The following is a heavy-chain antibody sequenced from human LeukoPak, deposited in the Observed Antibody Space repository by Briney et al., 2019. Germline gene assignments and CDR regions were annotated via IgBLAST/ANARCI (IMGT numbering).Heavy chain of an antibody. V-gene: IGHV1-69*01. J-gene: IGHJ6*04. CDR2: IIPIFGTA. CDR1: GGTFSGYA. Sequence: GASVKVSCKASGGTFSGYAISWVRQAPGQRLEWMGGIIPIFGTANYAQKFQGRVTITADESTSTAYMELSSLRSEDTAVYYCARSKNIVATRVMYYYYYYGMDVWGKGTTVTVSS. CDR3: ARSKNIVATRVMYYYYYYGMDV. D-gene: IGHD5-12*01.